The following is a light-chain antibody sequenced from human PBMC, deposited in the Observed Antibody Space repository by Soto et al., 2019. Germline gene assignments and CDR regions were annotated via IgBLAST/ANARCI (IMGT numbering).Light chain of an antibody. CDR1: QSVRNSY. CDR2: GAS. J-gene: IGKJ4*01. Sequence: EVVLTQSPGTLSLSPGERATLSCRASQSVRNSYLGWYQQKPGQAPRLLIYGASKRQSGVPDRFSGGGSETDFTLTISSLEPEDFAVYYCQQFSGSVTFGGGTRVDIK. CDR3: QQFSGSVT. V-gene: IGKV3-20*01.